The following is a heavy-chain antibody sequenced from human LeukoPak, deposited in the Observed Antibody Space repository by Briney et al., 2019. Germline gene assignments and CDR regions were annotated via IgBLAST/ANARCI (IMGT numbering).Heavy chain of an antibody. V-gene: IGHV4-31*03. CDR2: IYYSGST. CDR3: ARHADGYNPFDY. D-gene: IGHD5-24*01. Sequence: SETLCLTCTVSGGSISSGGYYWSWIRQHPGKGLEWIGYIYYSGSTYYNPSLKSRVTISVDTSKNQFSLKLSSVTAADTAVYYCARHADGYNPFDYWGQGTLVTVSS. J-gene: IGHJ4*02. CDR1: GGSISSGGYY.